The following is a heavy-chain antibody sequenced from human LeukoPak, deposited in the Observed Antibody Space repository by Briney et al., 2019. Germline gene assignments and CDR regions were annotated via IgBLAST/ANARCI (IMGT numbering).Heavy chain of an antibody. CDR2: INSDGSST. V-gene: IGHV3-74*01. J-gene: IGHJ3*02. CDR1: GFTFSSYW. CDR3: ARVRAVAGTYAFDI. Sequence: GGSLRLSCAASGFTFSSYWMHWVRQAPGKGLVWVSRINSDGSSTTCADSVKGRFTISRDNGKNTLYLQMNSLRAEDTAVYYCARVRAVAGTYAFDIWGQGTMVTVSS. D-gene: IGHD6-19*01.